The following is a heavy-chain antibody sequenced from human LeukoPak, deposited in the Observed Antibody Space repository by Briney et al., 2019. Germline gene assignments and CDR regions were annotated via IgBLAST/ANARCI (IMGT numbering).Heavy chain of an antibody. CDR3: ASRSTYLDY. Sequence: PGGSLRLSCAASGFTFRSYTMMGVRQAPGKGREWLSYISGGSRTIYYADSVKGRFTISRDNAKNSLYLQMNSLRDEDTAMYYCASRSTYLDYWGQGTLVTVSS. V-gene: IGHV3-48*02. CDR2: ISGGSRTI. CDR1: GFTFRSYT. D-gene: IGHD5/OR15-5a*01. J-gene: IGHJ4*02.